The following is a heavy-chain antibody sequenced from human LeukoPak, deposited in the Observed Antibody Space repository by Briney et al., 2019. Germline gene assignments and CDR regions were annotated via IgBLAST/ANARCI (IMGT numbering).Heavy chain of an antibody. CDR2: IYSSVTT. CDR1: VDSFKEHY. D-gene: IGHD2-15*01. CDR3: ARQRCSGNMCYRVDQLYYMDV. J-gene: IGHJ6*03. Sequence: SETLSLPCTVSVDSFKEHYWSCIRHPPGEGLEWIGYIYSSVTTNYNPPLKRLLTLSIDTSKHHLSPKLTSVTAADTGVYYCARQRCSGNMCYRVDQLYYMDVWGKGSTVTVSS. V-gene: IGHV4-4*09.